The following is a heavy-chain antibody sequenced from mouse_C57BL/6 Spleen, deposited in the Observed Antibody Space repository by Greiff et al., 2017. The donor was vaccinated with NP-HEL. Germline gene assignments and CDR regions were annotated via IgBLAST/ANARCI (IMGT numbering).Heavy chain of an antibody. CDR3: ARPEDWGFDY. CDR1: GFTFSDYG. D-gene: IGHD4-1*01. J-gene: IGHJ2*01. V-gene: IGHV5-17*01. Sequence: EVKVEESGGGLVKPGGSLKLSCAASGFTFSDYGMHWVRPAPEKGLEWVAYISSGSSTFYYADTVKGRFPISRDNAKNTLFLQMTSLRSEDTAMYYCARPEDWGFDYWGQGTTLTVSS. CDR2: ISSGSSTF.